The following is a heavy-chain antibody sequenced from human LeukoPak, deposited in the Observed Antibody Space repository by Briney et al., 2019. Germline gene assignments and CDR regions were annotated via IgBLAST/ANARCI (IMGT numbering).Heavy chain of an antibody. V-gene: IGHV4-34*01. CDR2: INHSGST. J-gene: IGHJ6*03. Sequence: SETLSLTCAVYGGSFSGYYWSWIRQPPGKGLEWIGEINHSGSTNYNPSLKSRVTISVDTSKNQFSLKLSSVTAADTAVYYCARLYLKLVPYYYYYYMDVWGKGTTVTISS. D-gene: IGHD6-13*01. CDR1: GGSFSGYY. CDR3: ARLYLKLVPYYYYYYMDV.